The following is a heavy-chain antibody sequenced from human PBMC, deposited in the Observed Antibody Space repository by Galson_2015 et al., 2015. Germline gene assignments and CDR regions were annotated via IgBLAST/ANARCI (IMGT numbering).Heavy chain of an antibody. CDR1: GFTFSSYW. CDR2: IKGDGSSI. Sequence: SLRLSCAASGFTFSSYWMHWVRQVPGKGLMWVSRIKGDGSSIIYADSVKGRFTISRDNTKNTVWLQMNSLRVEDTAVYYCARDPVDGSGHFDYWGQGTQVTVSS. D-gene: IGHD6-19*01. CDR3: ARDPVDGSGHFDY. V-gene: IGHV3-74*01. J-gene: IGHJ4*02.